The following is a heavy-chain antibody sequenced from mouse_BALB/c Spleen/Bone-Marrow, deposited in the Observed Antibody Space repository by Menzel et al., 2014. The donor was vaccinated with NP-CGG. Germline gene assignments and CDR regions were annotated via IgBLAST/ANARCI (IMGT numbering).Heavy chain of an antibody. CDR1: GFSLTGYG. D-gene: IGHD1-2*01. CDR2: IWGDGNT. J-gene: IGHJ4*01. V-gene: IGHV2-6-7*01. CDR3: ARAPGYDLYYAMDY. Sequence: VKVEESGPGLVAPSQSLSITCTVSGFSLTGYGINWVRQPPGKGLEWLGMIWGDGNTDYNSALKSRLSISKDNSKSQVFLKMNSLQTDDTARYYCARAPGYDLYYAMDYWGQGTSVTVSS.